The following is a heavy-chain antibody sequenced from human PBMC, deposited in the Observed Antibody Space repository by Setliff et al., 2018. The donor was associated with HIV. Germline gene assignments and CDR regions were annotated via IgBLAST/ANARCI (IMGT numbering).Heavy chain of an antibody. D-gene: IGHD3-22*01. CDR3: AREIPYSYGGRGHPL. J-gene: IGHJ4*02. CDR1: GGSISTSNW. Sequence: PSETLSLTCTVSGGSISTSNWWGWIRQTPGKGLEWIGYIYYSGSTNYNPSLKSRVTMSLDTSRNQFSLTVSSVTAADTAVYYCAREIPYSYGGRGHPLWGQGTLVTVSS. V-gene: IGHV4-28*03. CDR2: IYYSGST.